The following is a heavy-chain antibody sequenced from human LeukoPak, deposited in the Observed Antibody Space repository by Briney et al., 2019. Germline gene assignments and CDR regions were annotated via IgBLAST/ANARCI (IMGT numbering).Heavy chain of an antibody. CDR3: ARGGDTDNGGDD. J-gene: IGHJ4*01. D-gene: IGHD3-16*01. V-gene: IGHV4-31*02. CDR2: IHPGGSI. Sequence: SETLCPSPTVSGGSISGSGHYWTWTRQHPGEGLEWLGFIHPGGSIYYNPSLSRRLIISADTSKNQMSLKLSSVTAADTGVYYCARGGDTDNGGDDWGKGTLVTVSS. CDR1: GGSISGSGHY.